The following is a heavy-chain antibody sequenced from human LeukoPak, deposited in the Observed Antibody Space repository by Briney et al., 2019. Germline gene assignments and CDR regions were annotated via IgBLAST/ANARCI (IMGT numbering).Heavy chain of an antibody. D-gene: IGHD3-22*01. J-gene: IGHJ4*02. Sequence: GGSLRLSCADSGFTFRSYSMNWVRQAPGKGLEWVSAISGSGGNTYYADSVKGRFTLSRDNSKNTLYLQMNSLRAEDTAVYYCAKDVDSSGYYLSFDYWGQGTLVTVSS. CDR2: ISGSGGNT. CDR3: AKDVDSSGYYLSFDY. V-gene: IGHV3-23*01. CDR1: GFTFRSYS.